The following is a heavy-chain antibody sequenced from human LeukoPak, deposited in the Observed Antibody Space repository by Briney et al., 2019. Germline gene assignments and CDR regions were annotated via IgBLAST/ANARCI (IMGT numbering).Heavy chain of an antibody. J-gene: IGHJ4*02. V-gene: IGHV1-69*13. CDR1: GGTYSSYA. CDR3: AREGYYGSGSPPSLYFDY. D-gene: IGHD3-10*01. CDR2: IIPIFGTA. Sequence: GASVKVSCKASGGTYSSYAISWVRQAPGQGLAWMGGIIPIFGTANYAQKFQGRVTITADESTSTAYMELSSLRSEDTAVYYCAREGYYGSGSPPSLYFDYWGQGTLVTVSS.